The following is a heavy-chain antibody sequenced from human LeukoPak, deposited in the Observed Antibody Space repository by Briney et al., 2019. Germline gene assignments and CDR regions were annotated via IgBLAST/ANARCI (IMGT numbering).Heavy chain of an antibody. CDR1: GFSLSTSGVG. CDR3: AHKSPPPPPRLWFGESSNWFDP. V-gene: IGHV2-5*01. Sequence: SGPTLVNPTQTLTLTCTFSGFSLSTSGVGVGWIRQPPGKALEWLALIYWNDDKRYSPSLKSRLTITKDTSKNQVVLTMTNMDPLGTAPYYCAHKSPPPPPRLWFGESSNWFDPWGQGTLVTVSS. CDR2: IYWNDDK. J-gene: IGHJ5*02. D-gene: IGHD3-10*01.